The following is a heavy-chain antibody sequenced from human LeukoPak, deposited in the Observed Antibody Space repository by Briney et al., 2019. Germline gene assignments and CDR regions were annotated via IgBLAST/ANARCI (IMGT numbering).Heavy chain of an antibody. CDR3: ARDLRSSTSCYSDV. V-gene: IGHV4-4*07. CDR2: FYISGST. Sequence: SETLSLTCTVSGGSISSYYWSWIRQPAGKGLEWIGRFYISGSTNYNPSLKSRVTMSVDTSKNQFSLRLNSVTAADTAVYYCARDLRSSTSCYSDVWGQGTTVTVSS. CDR1: GGSISSYY. J-gene: IGHJ6*02. D-gene: IGHD2-2*01.